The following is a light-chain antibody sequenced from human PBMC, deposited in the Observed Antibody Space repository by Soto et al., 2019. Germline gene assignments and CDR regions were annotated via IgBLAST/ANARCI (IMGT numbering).Light chain of an antibody. CDR1: QSVSSSY. CDR3: LQYSRRPRT. Sequence: LARCPGTLSLHQKKKATLSCRASQSVSSSYLAWYQQKPGQAPRLLIYGASSRATGIPDRFNGSGSGTACTLPNSRLVCGDCVAAYCLQYSRRPRTFGQGTKVDIK. V-gene: IGKV3-20*01. CDR2: GAS. J-gene: IGKJ1*01.